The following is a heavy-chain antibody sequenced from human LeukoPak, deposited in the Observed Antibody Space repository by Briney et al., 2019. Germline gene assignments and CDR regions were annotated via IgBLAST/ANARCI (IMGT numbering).Heavy chain of an antibody. CDR1: GFTFTSYW. V-gene: IGHV3-74*01. CDR2: ISNDGSST. CDR3: AMGPYYYDSSGYYY. D-gene: IGHD3-22*01. Sequence: GRSLRLSCVASGFTFTSYWMHWVRQAPGKGLVWVSRISNDGSSTYYADSVKGRFTISRDNAKNTLYLQMNSLRAEDTAVYYCAMGPYYYDSSGYYYWGRGKLVTVSS. J-gene: IGHJ4*02.